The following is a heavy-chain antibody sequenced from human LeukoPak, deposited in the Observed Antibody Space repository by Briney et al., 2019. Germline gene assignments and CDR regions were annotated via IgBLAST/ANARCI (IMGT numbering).Heavy chain of an antibody. Sequence: PSETLSLTCTVSGGSISTTDHYWGWIRQPPGKGLEWIVDIHYTGSTHYNPSLRSRVTISIHTSKNQFSLNLNSVTAADTAVYYCARHSYFYDSGGSHYYFDYWGQGALVTVSS. CDR2: IHYTGST. CDR1: GGSISTTDHY. J-gene: IGHJ4*02. V-gene: IGHV4-39*01. CDR3: ARHSYFYDSGGSHYYFDY. D-gene: IGHD3-22*01.